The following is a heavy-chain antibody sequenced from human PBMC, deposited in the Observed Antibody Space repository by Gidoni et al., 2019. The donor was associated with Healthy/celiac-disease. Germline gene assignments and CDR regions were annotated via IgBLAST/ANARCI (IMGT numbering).Heavy chain of an antibody. D-gene: IGHD6-6*01. J-gene: IGHJ5*02. CDR1: GSSFTSYW. CDR2: IDPSDSYT. CDR3: ARHGRLGSSSFWFDP. Sequence: EVQLVQSGAEVKKPGESRRISCKGSGSSFTSYWISWVRQMPGKGLEWMGRIDPSDSYTNYSPSFQGHVTISADKSISTAYLQWSSLKASDTAMYYCARHGRLGSSSFWFDPWGQGTLVTVSS. V-gene: IGHV5-10-1*03.